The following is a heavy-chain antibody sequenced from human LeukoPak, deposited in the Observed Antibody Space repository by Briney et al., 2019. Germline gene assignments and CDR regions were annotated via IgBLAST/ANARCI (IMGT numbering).Heavy chain of an antibody. CDR3: AREFDS. CDR2: ISASGRS. V-gene: IGHV4-61*02. J-gene: IGHJ4*02. CDR1: GGSISSGDYY. Sequence: SQTLSLTCTVSGGSISSGDYYLSWIRQPAGKGLGWIGRISASGRSNYNPSLKSRLTISIDTSKNQFSLMLSSVTATDTAVYYCAREFDSWGQGTLVTVSS.